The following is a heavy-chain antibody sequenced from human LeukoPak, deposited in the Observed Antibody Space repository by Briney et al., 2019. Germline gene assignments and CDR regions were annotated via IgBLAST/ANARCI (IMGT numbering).Heavy chain of an antibody. CDR1: GFTFSSYG. CDR2: ISYDGSNK. V-gene: IGHV3-30*19. CDR3: ARDPLDYYYYYMDV. J-gene: IGHJ6*03. Sequence: GGSLRLSCAASGFTFSSYGMHWVRQAPGKGLEWVAVISYDGSNKYYADSVKGRFTISRDNSKNTLYLQMNSLRAEDTAVYYCARDPLDYYYYYMDVWGKGTTVTVSS.